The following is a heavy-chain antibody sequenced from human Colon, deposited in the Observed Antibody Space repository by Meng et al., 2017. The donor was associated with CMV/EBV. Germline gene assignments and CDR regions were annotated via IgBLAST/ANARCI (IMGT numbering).Heavy chain of an antibody. CDR3: ADDFWKERGY. D-gene: IGHD3/OR15-3a*01. CDR2: ISSSSSYI. J-gene: IGHJ4*02. V-gene: IGHV3-21*01. Sequence: GESLKISCAASGFTFSSYSMNWVRQAPGKGLEWVSSISSSSSYIYYADSVKGRFTISRDNAKNSLYLQMNSLRAEDTAVYYCADDFWKERGYWGQGTLVTVSS. CDR1: GFTFSSYS.